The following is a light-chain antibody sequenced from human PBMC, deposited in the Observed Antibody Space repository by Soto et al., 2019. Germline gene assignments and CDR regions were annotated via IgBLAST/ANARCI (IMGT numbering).Light chain of an antibody. Sequence: QSALTQPASVSGSPGQSSTISCTGTSSDVGGYNYVSWYQQHPGKAPKLMIYEVSNRPSGVSNRFSGSKSGNTASLTISGLQAEDEADYYCSSYTSSSPRVFGTGTKLTVL. CDR3: SSYTSSSPRV. J-gene: IGLJ1*01. CDR2: EVS. V-gene: IGLV2-14*01. CDR1: SSDVGGYNY.